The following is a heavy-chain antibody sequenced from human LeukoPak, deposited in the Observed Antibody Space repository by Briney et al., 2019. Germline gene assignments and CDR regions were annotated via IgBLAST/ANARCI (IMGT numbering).Heavy chain of an antibody. V-gene: IGHV4-39*01. CDR2: IFYSGGT. D-gene: IGHD3-22*01. CDR3: ARSLPGYYYDSSGFDY. Sequence: PSETLSLTCTVSGGSISSYYWGWIRQPPGKGLEWIGSIFYSGGTYYNPSLKSRVTISVDTSKNQLSLKLNSVTAADTAVYYCARSLPGYYYDSSGFDYWGQGTLVTVSS. CDR1: GGSISSYY. J-gene: IGHJ4*02.